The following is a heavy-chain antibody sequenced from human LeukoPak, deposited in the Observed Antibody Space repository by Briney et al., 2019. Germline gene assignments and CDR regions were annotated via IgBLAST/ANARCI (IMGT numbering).Heavy chain of an antibody. CDR1: GFTFSSYA. CDR3: ASSAAALDY. V-gene: IGHV3-30*01. CDR2: ISYDGSNK. Sequence: GRSLRLSCAASGFTFSSYAMHWVRQAPGKGLEWVAVISYDGSNKYYADSVKGRFTNSRDNSKNTLYLQMNSLRAEDTAVYYCASSAAALDYWGQGTLVTVSS. D-gene: IGHD6-13*01. J-gene: IGHJ4*02.